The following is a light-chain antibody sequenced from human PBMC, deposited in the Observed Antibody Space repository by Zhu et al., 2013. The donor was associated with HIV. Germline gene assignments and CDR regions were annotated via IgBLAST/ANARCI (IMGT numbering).Light chain of an antibody. CDR3: GTWDSSLSAVV. J-gene: IGLJ2*01. CDR1: KLGNND. Sequence: QSVLTQPPSVSVSPGQTASITCSGDKLGNNDVCWYQQKPGQPPLVIIYQNKKRPSGVPDRFSGSKSGTSATLGITGLQTGDEADYYCGTWDSSLSAVVFGGGTKLTVL. CDR2: QNK. V-gene: IGLV1-51*02.